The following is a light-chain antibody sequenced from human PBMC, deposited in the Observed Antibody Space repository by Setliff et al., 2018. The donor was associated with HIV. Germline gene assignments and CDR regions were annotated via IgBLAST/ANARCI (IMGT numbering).Light chain of an antibody. V-gene: IGLV2-8*01. CDR1: SSDVGGYSF. CDR2: EVS. Sequence: QSALAQPPSASGSPGQSVTISCTGTSSDVGGYSFVSWYQQYPGKAPKLMIYEVSKRPSGVPDRFSGSKSGNTASLTISGLQAEDEADYYCCSYAGSYTFQVFGTGTKVTVL. CDR3: CSYAGSYTFQV. J-gene: IGLJ1*01.